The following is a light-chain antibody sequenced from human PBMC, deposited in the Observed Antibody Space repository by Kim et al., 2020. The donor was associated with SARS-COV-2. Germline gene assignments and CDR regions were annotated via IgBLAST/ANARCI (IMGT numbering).Light chain of an antibody. CDR2: KAS. CDR3: QQYNSYSGT. J-gene: IGKJ2*01. Sequence: TSLGERVTISFQASQSISSWLAWYQQKPRKAPKLLFYKASSLESGVPSTYSGSGSGTELTLTISSLQPDDFATYYCQQYNSYSGTFGQGTELE. V-gene: IGKV1-5*03. CDR1: QSISSW.